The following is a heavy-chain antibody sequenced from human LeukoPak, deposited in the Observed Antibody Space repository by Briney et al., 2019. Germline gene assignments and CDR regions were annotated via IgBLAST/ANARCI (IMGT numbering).Heavy chain of an antibody. D-gene: IGHD4-23*01. Sequence: ASVKVSCKASGYTFTRNPMNWLRQAPGQGLEWMGWINPNSGGTNYAQKFQGRVTMTRDTSISTAYMELSRLRSDDTAVYYCARSGGSYFDYWGQGTLVTVSS. CDR2: INPNSGGT. V-gene: IGHV1-2*02. J-gene: IGHJ4*02. CDR3: ARSGGSYFDY. CDR1: GYTFTRNP.